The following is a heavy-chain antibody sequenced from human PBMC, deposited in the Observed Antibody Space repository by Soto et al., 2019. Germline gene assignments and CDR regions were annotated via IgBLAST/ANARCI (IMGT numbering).Heavy chain of an antibody. Sequence: ASVKVSCKASGYTFTGYYMHWVRQAPGQGLEWMGWINPNSGGTNYAQKFQGWVTMTRDTSISTAYMELSRLRSDDTAVYYCARESVSMVRGVIITTYYYYGMDVWG. CDR3: ARESVSMVRGVIITTYYYYGMDV. J-gene: IGHJ6*02. V-gene: IGHV1-2*04. CDR1: GYTFTGYY. D-gene: IGHD3-10*01. CDR2: INPNSGGT.